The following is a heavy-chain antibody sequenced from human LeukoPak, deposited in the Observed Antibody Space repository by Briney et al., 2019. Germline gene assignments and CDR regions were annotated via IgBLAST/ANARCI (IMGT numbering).Heavy chain of an antibody. J-gene: IGHJ4*02. CDR1: GGSISSSSYS. CDR2: IYYSGTT. Sequence: SETLSLTCTVSGGSISSSSYSWGWIRHPPGKGLEWVGRIYYSGTTYYNPSLKSRVTISVDTSKIQFSLKLSSVAATDTAVYFCARLRFDFWSGYTHPYFDYWGQGTLVTVSS. CDR3: ARLRFDFWSGYTHPYFDY. V-gene: IGHV4-39*01. D-gene: IGHD3-3*01.